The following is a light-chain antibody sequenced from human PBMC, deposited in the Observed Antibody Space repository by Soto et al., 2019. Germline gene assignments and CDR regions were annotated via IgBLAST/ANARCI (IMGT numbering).Light chain of an antibody. CDR1: QSVSSY. J-gene: IGKJ4*01. CDR3: QQRSNGPLT. CDR2: DAS. Sequence: EIVLTQSPATLSLSPGARATLSCRASQSVSSYLAWYQQKPGQAPRLLIYDASNRATGIPARFSGSGSGTDFTLTISSLEPEDFAVYYCQQRSNGPLTFGGGTKVEIK. V-gene: IGKV3-11*01.